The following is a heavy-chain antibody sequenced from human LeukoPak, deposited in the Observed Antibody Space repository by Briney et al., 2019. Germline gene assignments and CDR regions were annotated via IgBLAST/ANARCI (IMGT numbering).Heavy chain of an antibody. CDR3: ARPNRSQYSSSSDWFDP. V-gene: IGHV4-34*01. CDR1: GGSFSGYY. D-gene: IGHD6-6*01. Sequence: PSETLSLTCAVYGGSFSGYYWSWIRQPPGKGLEWIGEINHSGSTNYNPSLKSRVTISVDTSKNQFSLKLSSVTAADTAVYYCARPNRSQYSSSSDWFDPWGQGTLVTVSS. CDR2: INHSGST. J-gene: IGHJ5*02.